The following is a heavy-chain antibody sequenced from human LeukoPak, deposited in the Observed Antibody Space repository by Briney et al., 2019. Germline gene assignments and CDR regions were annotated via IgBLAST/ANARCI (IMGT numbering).Heavy chain of an antibody. D-gene: IGHD2-21*02. CDR1: GFSLSTSGMC. CDR2: IDWDDDK. CDR3: ARMRVVVTAHPFFDY. J-gene: IGHJ4*02. Sequence: SGPTLVKPTQTLTLTCTFSGFSLSTSGMCVSWIRQPPGKALEWLARIDWDDDKYYSTSLKTRLTISKDTSKNQVVLTMTNMDPVDTATCYCARMRVVVTAHPFFDYWGQGTLVTVSS. V-gene: IGHV2-70*11.